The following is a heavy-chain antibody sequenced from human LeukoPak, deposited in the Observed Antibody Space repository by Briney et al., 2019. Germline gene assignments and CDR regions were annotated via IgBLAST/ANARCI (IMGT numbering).Heavy chain of an antibody. CDR3: AKDQEEWPYYFDY. Sequence: GRSLRLSCVASGFTFDDYAMHWVRQAPGKGLEWVSGISWNSGSIGYADSVKGRFTISRDNAKNTLYLQMNSLRAEDTAVYYCAKDQEEWPYYFDYWGQGTLVTVSS. J-gene: IGHJ4*02. V-gene: IGHV3-9*01. D-gene: IGHD3-3*01. CDR2: ISWNSGSI. CDR1: GFTFDDYA.